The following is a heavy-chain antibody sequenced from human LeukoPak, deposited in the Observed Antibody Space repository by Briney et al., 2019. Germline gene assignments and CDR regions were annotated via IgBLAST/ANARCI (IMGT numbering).Heavy chain of an antibody. CDR2: ISGGVSYST. J-gene: IGHJ4*02. Sequence: GGSLRLSCAASGFTFNSYGMTWVRQAPGKGLEWVSAISGGVSYSTFYADSVKGRFTISRDNSKNTLYLQMNSLRAEDTAVYYCAKGGGSWYFDYWGQGNLVTVSS. D-gene: IGHD3-10*01. CDR3: AKGGGSWYFDY. V-gene: IGHV3-23*01. CDR1: GFTFNSYG.